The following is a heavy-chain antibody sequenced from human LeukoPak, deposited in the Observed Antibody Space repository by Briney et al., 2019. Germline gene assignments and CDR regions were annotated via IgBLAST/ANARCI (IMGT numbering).Heavy chain of an antibody. Sequence: GGSLRLSCAASGFAFSSYAMSWVRQAPGKGLEWVSVIYSGGSTYYADSVKGRFTISRHNSKITLYLQMNSLRAEDTAVYYCATIQLSEAGSPLYAFDIWGQGTMVAVSS. CDR2: IYSGGST. D-gene: IGHD5-18*01. CDR1: GFAFSSYA. J-gene: IGHJ3*02. V-gene: IGHV3-53*04. CDR3: ATIQLSEAGSPLYAFDI.